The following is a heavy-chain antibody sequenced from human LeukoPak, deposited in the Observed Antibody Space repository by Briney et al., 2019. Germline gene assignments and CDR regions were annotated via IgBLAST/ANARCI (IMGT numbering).Heavy chain of an antibody. CDR1: GFTFSRNA. Sequence: GGSLRLSCAASGFTFSRNAVSWVRQAPGKGLEWVSSISSSSSYIYYADSVKGRFTISRDNAKNSLYLQMNSLRAEDTAVYYCARSGYSSSWPRADWFDPWGQGTLVTVSS. D-gene: IGHD6-13*01. CDR2: ISSSSSYI. V-gene: IGHV3-21*01. J-gene: IGHJ5*02. CDR3: ARSGYSSSWPRADWFDP.